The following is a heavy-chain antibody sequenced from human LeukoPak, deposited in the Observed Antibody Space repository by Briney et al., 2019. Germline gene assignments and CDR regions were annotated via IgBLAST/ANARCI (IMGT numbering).Heavy chain of an antibody. Sequence: PGASVKVSCKASGYTFTSYAFSWVRQAPGQGLEWMGWISAYNGNTNYAQKLQGRVTMTTDTSTSTAYMELRSLRSDDTAVYYCARDIFAGTMVRGVLDAFDIWGQGTMVTVSS. CDR2: ISAYNGNT. CDR1: GYTFTSYA. V-gene: IGHV1-18*01. J-gene: IGHJ3*02. D-gene: IGHD3-10*01. CDR3: ARDIFAGTMVRGVLDAFDI.